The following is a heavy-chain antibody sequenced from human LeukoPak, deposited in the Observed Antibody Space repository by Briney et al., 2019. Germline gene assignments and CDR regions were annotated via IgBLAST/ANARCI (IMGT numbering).Heavy chain of an antibody. CDR1: GLIVSDNY. CDR3: ARDQRTGDSGGSLYGVDV. CDR2: IYAGGNT. V-gene: IGHV3-66*02. J-gene: IGHJ6*02. D-gene: IGHD2-15*01. Sequence: GGSLRLSCAASGLIVSDNYMTWVRQAPGKGLEWVSVIYAGGNTFYTGSLEGRFTISRDISKNTLYLQMNSLRAEDTAVYYCARDQRTGDSGGSLYGVDVWGRGTTVTVSS.